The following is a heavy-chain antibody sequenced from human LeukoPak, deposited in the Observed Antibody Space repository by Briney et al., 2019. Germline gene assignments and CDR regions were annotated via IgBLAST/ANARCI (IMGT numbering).Heavy chain of an antibody. CDR2: INPSGGST. CDR3: ARVKGGYDILTGYREDWFDP. D-gene: IGHD3-9*01. CDR1: GGTFSSYA. J-gene: IGHJ5*02. Sequence: GASVKVSCKASGGTFSSYAISWVRQAPGQGLEWMGIINPSGGSTSYAQKFQGRVTMTRDTSTSTVYMELSSLRSEDTAVYYCARVKGGYDILTGYREDWFDPWGQGTLVTVSS. V-gene: IGHV1-46*01.